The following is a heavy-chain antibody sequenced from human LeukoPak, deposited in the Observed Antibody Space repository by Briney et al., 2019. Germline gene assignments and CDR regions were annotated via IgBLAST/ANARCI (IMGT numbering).Heavy chain of an antibody. D-gene: IGHD1-26*01. CDR1: GFTFSNAW. Sequence: SGGSLRLSCAASGFTFSNAWMSWVRQSSGKGLEWVGQIDKKDKGYATATAYAASVKGRFTISRDDSINTAYLQMKSLKTEDTALYYCTRDSGTYNWFDPWGQGTLVTVSS. CDR3: TRDSGTYNWFDP. CDR2: IDKKDKGYATAT. V-gene: IGHV3-73*01. J-gene: IGHJ5*02.